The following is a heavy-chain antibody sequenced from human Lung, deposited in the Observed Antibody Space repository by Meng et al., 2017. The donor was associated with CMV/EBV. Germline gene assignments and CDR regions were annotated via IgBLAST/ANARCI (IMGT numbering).Heavy chain of an antibody. CDR2: IYHGDKT. D-gene: IGHD5-24*01. V-gene: IGHV3-66*01. CDR3: STIEKEVDY. J-gene: IGHJ4*02. CDR1: GFTVRSNY. Sequence: EVQLVESGGDLVQPGGCLRLSCVASGFTVRSNYMHWVRQAPGKGLEWVSVIYHGDKTSYADSVQGRFTVSRDDSKNTVYLQLTNLRVDDTAVYRCSTIEKEVDYWGQGALVTVS.